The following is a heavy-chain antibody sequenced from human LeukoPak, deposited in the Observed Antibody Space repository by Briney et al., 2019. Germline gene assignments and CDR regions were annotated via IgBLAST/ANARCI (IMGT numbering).Heavy chain of an antibody. Sequence: ASVKVSCKASGYTFTSYGISWVRQAPGQGLDWMGWISAYNGNTNYAQKLQGRVTMTTDTSTSTAYLELRSLRSDDTAVYYCARESADRYSGSYYGIDYYYYYMDVWGKGTTVTVSS. CDR3: ARESADRYSGSYYGIDYYYYYMDV. J-gene: IGHJ6*03. CDR1: GYTFTSYG. D-gene: IGHD1-26*01. CDR2: ISAYNGNT. V-gene: IGHV1-18*01.